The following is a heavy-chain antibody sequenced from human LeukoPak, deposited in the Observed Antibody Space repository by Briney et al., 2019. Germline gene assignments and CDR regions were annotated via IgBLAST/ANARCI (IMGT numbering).Heavy chain of an antibody. CDR1: GSTVSSNY. CDR3: AMYSSAWYAVY. Sequence: GGSLRLSCAAYGSTVSSNYMGWVRQAPGKGLEWVSVIHPGGTIYYADSVKGTFTISRDNSKNTLYLEMNTLRVEDTAVYYCAMYSSAWYAVYWGQGTLVTVSS. CDR2: IHPGGTI. J-gene: IGHJ4*02. D-gene: IGHD6-19*01. V-gene: IGHV3-66*01.